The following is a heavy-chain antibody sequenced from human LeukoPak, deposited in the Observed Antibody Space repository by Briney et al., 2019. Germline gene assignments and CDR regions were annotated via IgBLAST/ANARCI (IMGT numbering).Heavy chain of an antibody. CDR1: GFTFRRYW. Sequence: GGSLRLSCAVSGFTFRRYWMHWVRQDPGYGLVWVSLINTVGSSTSYADSVKGRFTVSRDNAKNTLYLQMNSLRAEDTAVYYCARDREDCSGGSCYANLFDPWGQGTLVTVSS. CDR2: INTVGSST. CDR3: ARDREDCSGGSCYANLFDP. J-gene: IGHJ5*02. D-gene: IGHD2-15*01. V-gene: IGHV3-74*01.